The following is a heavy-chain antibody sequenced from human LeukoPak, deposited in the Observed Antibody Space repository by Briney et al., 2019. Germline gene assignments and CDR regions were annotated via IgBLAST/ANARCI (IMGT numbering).Heavy chain of an antibody. CDR1: GGSISNYY. J-gene: IGHJ4*02. CDR3: ARDGGYGSGSAL. CDR2: IYYDGNT. V-gene: IGHV4-59*01. D-gene: IGHD3-10*01. Sequence: SETLSLTCTVSGGSISNYYWTWIRQPPGKGLEWIGSIYYDGNTNYNPSLKSRVTISPDTPKNQFSLKLTSVTAADTAVYYCARDGGYGSGSALWGQGTLITVSS.